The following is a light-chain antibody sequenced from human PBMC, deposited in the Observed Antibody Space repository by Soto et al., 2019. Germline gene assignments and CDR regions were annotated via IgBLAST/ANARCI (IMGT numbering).Light chain of an antibody. Sequence: EIVLTQSPGTVSLSPGETATLSCRASQTVSSNYLAWYQQKPGQAPRLLIYGTTSRATGVPDRFSGGGSGTAFTLTISCLKPEDFALYNCQQCGSSPPTFGGRTKVESK. J-gene: IGKJ4*01. CDR2: GTT. CDR1: QTVSSNY. V-gene: IGKV3-20*01. CDR3: QQCGSSPPT.